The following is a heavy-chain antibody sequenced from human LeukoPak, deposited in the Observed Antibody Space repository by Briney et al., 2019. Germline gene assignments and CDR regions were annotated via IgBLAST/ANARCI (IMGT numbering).Heavy chain of an antibody. V-gene: IGHV1-46*01. D-gene: IGHD3-10*01. CDR3: ASQSSGSYEFDY. J-gene: IGHJ4*02. CDR2: IDPSGGST. CDR1: GYTFTSYY. Sequence: ASVKVSCKASGYTFTSYYMHWVRQPRGQGLEGMGIIDPSGGSTSYAQKFQGRVTMTRNTSTNTVYMELSSLRSEDTAVYYCASQSSGSYEFDYWGQGTLVTVSS.